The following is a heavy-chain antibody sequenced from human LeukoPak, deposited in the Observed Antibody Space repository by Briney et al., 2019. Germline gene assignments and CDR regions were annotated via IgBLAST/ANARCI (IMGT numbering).Heavy chain of an antibody. Sequence: GGSLRLSCEASGFSFDDYSMHWVRQAPGKGPEWVSLISWDGGSTYYADSVKGRFTISRDNGKNSLYLQMNSLRTEDTALYYCAKSSISAAGYFQHWDQGTLVTVSS. V-gene: IGHV3-43*01. CDR3: AKSSISAAGYFQH. J-gene: IGHJ1*01. CDR2: ISWDGGST. CDR1: GFSFDDYS. D-gene: IGHD6-13*01.